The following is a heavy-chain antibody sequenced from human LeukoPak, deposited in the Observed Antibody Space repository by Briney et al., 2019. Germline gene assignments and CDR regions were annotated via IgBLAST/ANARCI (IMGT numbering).Heavy chain of an antibody. J-gene: IGHJ4*02. D-gene: IGHD5-24*01. Sequence: GGSLRLSCTGSGFSFGDYAMSWVRQAPGKGLGWLGFIKSKTYGETTGYAASVRGRFTISRDDSESIAYLQMNSLKTEDTAVYFCTRIRDAYTLDYWGQGTLVTVSS. CDR1: GFSFGDYA. CDR3: TRIRDAYTLDY. CDR2: IKSKTYGETT. V-gene: IGHV3-49*04.